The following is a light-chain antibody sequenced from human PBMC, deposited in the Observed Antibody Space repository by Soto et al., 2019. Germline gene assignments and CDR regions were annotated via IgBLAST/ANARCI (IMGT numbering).Light chain of an antibody. Sequence: IVMTQSPATLSVSPGERATLSCRASQSISRNLAWYQQKPGQAPRLLIFSTSTRATGIPARFSGSGSGTEFTLTISSLQSEDSAVYYCQQYNNWLLFTFGPGTKVDIK. CDR1: QSISRN. J-gene: IGKJ3*01. CDR2: STS. V-gene: IGKV3-15*01. CDR3: QQYNNWLLFT.